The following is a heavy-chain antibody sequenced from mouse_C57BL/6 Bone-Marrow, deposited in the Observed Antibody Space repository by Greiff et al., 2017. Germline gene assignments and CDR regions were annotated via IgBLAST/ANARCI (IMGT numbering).Heavy chain of an antibody. V-gene: IGHV1-83*01. D-gene: IGHD2-1*01. CDR2: YPGSGNTY. J-gene: IGHJ3*01. CDR1: YTFTDYYM. Sequence: VQRVESGPELVKPGASVKMSCKASGYTFTDYYMHWVKQKPGKGLEWIGEIYPGSGNTYYNEKFKGKATLTADTSSSTAYMQLSSLTSEDSAVYCCIYYGNYGGQGTLVTVSA. CDR3: YYGNY.